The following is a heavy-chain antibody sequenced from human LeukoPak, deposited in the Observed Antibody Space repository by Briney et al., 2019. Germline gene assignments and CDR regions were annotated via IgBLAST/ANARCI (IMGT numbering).Heavy chain of an antibody. J-gene: IGHJ4*02. CDR1: GYTFTSYG. D-gene: IGHD3-10*01. Sequence: GASVKVSCKASGYTFTSYGISWVRQAPGQGLEWMGWISAYNGNTNYVQKLQGRVTMTTDTSTSTAYMELRSLRSDDTAVYYCARVLKRSVRGGPPGYFDYWGQGTLVTVSS. V-gene: IGHV1-18*01. CDR2: ISAYNGNT. CDR3: ARVLKRSVRGGPPGYFDY.